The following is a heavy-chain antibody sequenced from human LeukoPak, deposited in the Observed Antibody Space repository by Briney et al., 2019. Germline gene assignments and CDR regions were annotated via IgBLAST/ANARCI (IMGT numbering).Heavy chain of an antibody. Sequence: GESLKISCAASGFNFDDYGMSWVRQAPGKGLEWISCIGSGSGGTSIYYADSVKGRFTVSTDNTKNSLHLQMNSLRAEDTAVYYCARGRQDYGDSPGFFDYWGQGTVVTVSS. V-gene: IGHV3-20*04. J-gene: IGHJ4*02. CDR2: IGSGSGGTSI. CDR3: ARGRQDYGDSPGFFDY. CDR1: GFNFDDYG. D-gene: IGHD4-17*01.